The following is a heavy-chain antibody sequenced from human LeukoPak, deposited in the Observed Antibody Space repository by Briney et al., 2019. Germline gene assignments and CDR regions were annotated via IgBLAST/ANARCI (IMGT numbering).Heavy chain of an antibody. CDR3: ARAPKTYYGSGSYFFSY. CDR2: IIPIFGTA. V-gene: IGHV1-69*05. J-gene: IGHJ4*02. Sequence: ASVKVSCKASGGTFSSYAISWVRQAPGQGLEWMGGIIPIFGTANYAQKLQGRVTMTTDTSTSTAYMELRSLRSDDTAVYYCARAPKTYYGSGSYFFSYWGQGTLVTVSS. CDR1: GGTFSSYA. D-gene: IGHD3-10*01.